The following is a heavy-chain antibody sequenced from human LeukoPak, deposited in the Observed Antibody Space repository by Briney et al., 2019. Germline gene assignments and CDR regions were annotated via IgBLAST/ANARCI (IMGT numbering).Heavy chain of an antibody. V-gene: IGHV3-23*01. D-gene: IGHD4-17*01. J-gene: IGHJ4*02. CDR2: ITSSGNNT. CDR1: GFTFSNYA. CDR3: AKITKATTPNY. Sequence: GGSLRLSCAASGFTFSNYAMSWVRQTPGKGLEWVSAITSSGNNTYYADSVKGRFSISRDNSRNTVYLQMSDLRAEDTAVYYCAKITKATTPNYWGQGTLVTVSS.